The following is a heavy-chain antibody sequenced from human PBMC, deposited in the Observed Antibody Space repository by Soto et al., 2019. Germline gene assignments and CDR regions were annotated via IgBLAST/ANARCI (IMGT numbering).Heavy chain of an antibody. D-gene: IGHD2-15*01. CDR1: GGSISSGDYY. Sequence: SETLSLTCTVSGGSISSGDYYWSWIRQPPGKGPEWIGYIYYSGSTYYNPSLKSRVTISVDTSKNQFSLKLSSVTAADTAVYYCARSYCSGGSCWKYYFDYWGQGTLVTVSS. V-gene: IGHV4-30-4*01. J-gene: IGHJ4*02. CDR3: ARSYCSGGSCWKYYFDY. CDR2: IYYSGST.